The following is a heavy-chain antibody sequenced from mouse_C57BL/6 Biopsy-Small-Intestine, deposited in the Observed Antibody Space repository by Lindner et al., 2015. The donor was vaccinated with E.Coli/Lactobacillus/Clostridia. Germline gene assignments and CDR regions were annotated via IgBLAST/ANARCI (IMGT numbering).Heavy chain of an antibody. J-gene: IGHJ3*01. CDR3: ARYDYDGAY. V-gene: IGHV1-85*01. Sequence: VQLQESGPELVKPGASVKLSCKASGYTFTSYDINWVKQRPGQGLEWIGWIYPRDGSTEYNEKFKGKATLTVDTSSSTAYMELLSLTSEDSAVYFCARYDYDGAYWGQGTLVTVSA. D-gene: IGHD2-4*01. CDR2: IYPRDGST. CDR1: GYTFTSYD.